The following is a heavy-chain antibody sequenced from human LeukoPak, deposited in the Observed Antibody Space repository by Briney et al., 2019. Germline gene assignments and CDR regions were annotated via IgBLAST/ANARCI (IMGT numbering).Heavy chain of an antibody. Sequence: GGSLRLSCAASGFTFSSYSMNWVRQAPGKGLEWVSYISSSSFTIYYADSVKGRFTISRDNAKNSLYLQMNSLRAEDTAVYYCARYSSGWYNQDYWGQGTLVTVSS. CDR2: ISSSSFTI. D-gene: IGHD6-19*01. CDR1: GFTFSSYS. J-gene: IGHJ4*02. CDR3: ARYSSGWYNQDY. V-gene: IGHV3-48*01.